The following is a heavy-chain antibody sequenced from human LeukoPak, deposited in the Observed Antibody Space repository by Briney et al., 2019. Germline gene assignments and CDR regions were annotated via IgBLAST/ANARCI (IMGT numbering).Heavy chain of an antibody. CDR1: GFTFSSYA. J-gene: IGHJ4*03. Sequence: GGSLRLSCAASGFTFSSYAMSWVRQAPGKGLEWVSVISGSGGSTYSADSVKGRFTISRDNSKNTLYLQMNSLRAEDTAVYFCAKSQDGGRLFHFDYWGQGTMVTVSS. CDR3: AKSQDGGRLFHFDY. CDR2: ISGSGGST. D-gene: IGHD1-26*01. V-gene: IGHV3-23*01.